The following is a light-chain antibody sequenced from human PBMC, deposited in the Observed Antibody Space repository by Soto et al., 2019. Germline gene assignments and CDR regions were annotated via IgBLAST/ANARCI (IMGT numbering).Light chain of an antibody. CDR1: SSNIGADYD. Sequence: QSVLTQPPSVSGAPGQRITISCTGSSSNIGADYDVHWYQQHPGTAPKLLIYRNSNRPSGVPDRFSGSKSGTSGSLAITGLQAEDEADYYCQSYASSLSGSVFGGGTQLTVL. J-gene: IGLJ2*01. CDR2: RNS. V-gene: IGLV1-40*01. CDR3: QSYASSLSGSV.